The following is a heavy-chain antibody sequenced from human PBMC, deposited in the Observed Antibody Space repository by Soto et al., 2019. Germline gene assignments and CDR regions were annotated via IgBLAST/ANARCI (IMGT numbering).Heavy chain of an antibody. D-gene: IGHD6-13*01. CDR2: IRAYNGYT. V-gene: IGHV1-18*01. Sequence: QVQLVQSGAEVKKPGASVKVSCKASGYTFTSYGISWVRQAPGQGLEWMGWIRAYNGYTNYAQKLQGRVTMTTDTPTSRAHMGLRSLRSDDTAVYDCERDWSSITAPCTEGDYGGQGTLVTVAS. J-gene: IGHJ4*02. CDR3: ERDWSSITAPCTEGDY. CDR1: GYTFTSYG.